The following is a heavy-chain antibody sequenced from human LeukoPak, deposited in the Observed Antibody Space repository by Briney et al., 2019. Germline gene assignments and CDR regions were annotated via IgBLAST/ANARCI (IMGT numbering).Heavy chain of an antibody. V-gene: IGHV3-48*03. CDR2: ISSSGSTL. J-gene: IGHJ4*02. Sequence: PGGSLRLSCAASGFTFSSYEMNWVRQAPGKGLEWVSYISSSGSTLYYADSVKGRFTISRDNAKNSLYLQMNSLRAEDTAVYYCAGDSGSLDYWGQGTLVTVSS. CDR1: GFTFSSYE. CDR3: AGDSGSLDY. D-gene: IGHD2-15*01.